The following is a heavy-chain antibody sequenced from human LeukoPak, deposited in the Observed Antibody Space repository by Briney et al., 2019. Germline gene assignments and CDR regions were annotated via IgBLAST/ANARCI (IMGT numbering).Heavy chain of an antibody. V-gene: IGHV4-30-4*08. CDR3: ARYTDTSSRLDS. D-gene: IGHD6-13*01. J-gene: IGHJ4*02. CDR2: IYYSGST. Sequence: SETLSLTWSVSGDSISSRDYYWSWIRQPPGKGLEWIGYIYYSGSTSYNPSLKSRVTISVDKSKNQLSLKLSSVTAADTAVYYCARYTDTSSRLDSWGQGTLVTVSS. CDR1: GDSISSRDYY.